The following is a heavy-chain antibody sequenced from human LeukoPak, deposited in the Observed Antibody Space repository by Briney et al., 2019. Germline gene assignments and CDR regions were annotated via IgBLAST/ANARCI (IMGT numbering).Heavy chain of an antibody. CDR2: IRNDGSNK. Sequence: PGGSLRLSCAASGFTVSSNYMSWVRQAPGKGLEWVAIIRNDGSNKYYADSVKGRFTISRDNSKNTLYLQMSSLRAEDTAVYYCAKDCSGYDYRSSRGYCFDYWGQGTLVTVSS. V-gene: IGHV3-30*02. J-gene: IGHJ4*02. CDR1: GFTVSSNY. D-gene: IGHD5-12*01. CDR3: AKDCSGYDYRSSRGYCFDY.